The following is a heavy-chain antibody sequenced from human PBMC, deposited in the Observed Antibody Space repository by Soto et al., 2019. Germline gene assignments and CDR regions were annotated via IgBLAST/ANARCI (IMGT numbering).Heavy chain of an antibody. D-gene: IGHD3-22*01. Sequence: GGSLRLSCAASGFTFSNYWISWVRQAPGKGLEWVASIKKDGSEKNYVDSVKGRFTISRDNAKNSLYLQMNSLRTEDTAVYYCARDQDYYDSSGYLDYWGQGTLVTVSS. CDR3: ARDQDYYDSSGYLDY. J-gene: IGHJ4*02. CDR1: GFTFSNYW. CDR2: IKKDGSEK. V-gene: IGHV3-7*01.